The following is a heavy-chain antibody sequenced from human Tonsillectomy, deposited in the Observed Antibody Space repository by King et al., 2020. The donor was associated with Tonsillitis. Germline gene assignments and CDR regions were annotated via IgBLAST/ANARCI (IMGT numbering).Heavy chain of an antibody. CDR2: IYYTGSA. Sequence: QLQESGPGLVKPSQTLSLTCTVSGGSISSGDYYWSWIRQPPGKGLEWIGYIYYTGSAYYNPSLKSRVSISVDTSKNQFSLKLNFVTAADTAVYFCARRQLHHYGSGTISWFAPWGQGTLVTVAS. J-gene: IGHJ5*02. D-gene: IGHD3-10*01. CDR3: ARRQLHHYGSGTISWFAP. CDR1: GGSISSGDYY. V-gene: IGHV4-30-4*01.